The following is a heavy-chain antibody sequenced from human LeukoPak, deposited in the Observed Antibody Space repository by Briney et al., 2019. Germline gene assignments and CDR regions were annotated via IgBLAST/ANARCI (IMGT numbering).Heavy chain of an antibody. Sequence: GGSLRLSCAGSGFSFSSYAMSWVRQAPGKGLEWVSTISHTGGSAYYTDSVRGRFALSRDNSKNTLYLQMNTLRAEDTAVYYCAKVEVDELRGRFRDWGQGTLVTVS. V-gene: IGHV3-23*01. CDR2: ISHTGGSA. CDR1: GFSFSSYA. D-gene: IGHD3-16*01. J-gene: IGHJ4*02. CDR3: AKVEVDELRGRFRD.